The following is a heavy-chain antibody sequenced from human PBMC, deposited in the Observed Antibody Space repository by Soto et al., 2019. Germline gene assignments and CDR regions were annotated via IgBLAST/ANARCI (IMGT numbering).Heavy chain of an antibody. CDR1: GFTFDDYA. J-gene: IGHJ4*02. Sequence: GGSLRLSCAASGFTFDDYAMHWVRQAPGKGLEWVSGISWNSGSIGYADSVKGRFTISRDNAKNSLYLQMNSLRAEDTALYYCAKDNGGSSWEVDYWGQGTLVTVSS. D-gene: IGHD6-13*01. V-gene: IGHV3-9*01. CDR2: ISWNSGSI. CDR3: AKDNGGSSWEVDY.